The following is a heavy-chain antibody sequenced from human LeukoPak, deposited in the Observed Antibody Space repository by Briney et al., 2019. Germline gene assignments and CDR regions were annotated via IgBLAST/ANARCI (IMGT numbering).Heavy chain of an antibody. CDR3: AKTYDFWSGYPEDY. J-gene: IGHJ4*02. D-gene: IGHD3-3*01. CDR1: GFTFSSYA. Sequence: PGGSLRLSCAASGFTFSSYAMSWVRQAPGKGLEWVSAISGSGGSTYYADSVKGRFTISRDHSKNTLYLQMNSLRAEDTAVYYCAKTYDFWSGYPEDYWGQGTLVTVSS. V-gene: IGHV3-23*01. CDR2: ISGSGGST.